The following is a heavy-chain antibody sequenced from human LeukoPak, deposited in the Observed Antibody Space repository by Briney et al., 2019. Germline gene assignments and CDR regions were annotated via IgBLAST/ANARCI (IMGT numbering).Heavy chain of an antibody. CDR2: ISAYNGNT. Sequence: ASVKVSCKASGYTFTSYGISWVRQAPGQGLEWMGWISAYNGNTNYAQKLQGRVTMTTDTSTSTAYMELRSLRSDDTAVYYCARLELYYYDSSGPYFDYWGRGTLVTVSS. CDR3: ARLELYYYDSSGPYFDY. CDR1: GYTFTSYG. J-gene: IGHJ4*02. D-gene: IGHD3-22*01. V-gene: IGHV1-18*01.